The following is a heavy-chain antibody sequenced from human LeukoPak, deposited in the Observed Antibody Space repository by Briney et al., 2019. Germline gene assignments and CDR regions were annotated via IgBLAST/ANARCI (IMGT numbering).Heavy chain of an antibody. D-gene: IGHD6-13*01. CDR3: ARGASSSWYSLWKF. CDR2: FYHSGGT. Sequence: SETLSLTCNVSGSSISSYYWSWIRQPPGEGLEWIGYFYHSGGTNYNPSLKGRATISVDTSKNEASLKLRSVTAADTAVYYCARGASSSWYSLWKFWGQGTLVTVSS. CDR1: GSSISSYY. V-gene: IGHV4-59*01. J-gene: IGHJ4*02.